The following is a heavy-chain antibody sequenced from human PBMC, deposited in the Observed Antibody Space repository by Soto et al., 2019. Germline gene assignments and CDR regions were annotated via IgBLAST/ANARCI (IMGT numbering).Heavy chain of an antibody. CDR2: IYWDDDK. V-gene: IGHV2-5*02. D-gene: IGHD5-18*01. CDR1: GFSLSTSGVG. CDR3: AHGSAIRGYEPFDY. J-gene: IGHJ4*02. Sequence: QITLKESGPTLVKPTQTLTLTCTFSGFSLSTSGVGVGWIRQPPGKALEWLALIYWDDDKRYSPSLKSRLTTNKXTXINQEVHTKTNMDPVHTAPYYCAHGSAIRGYEPFDYWGQGTLVTVSS.